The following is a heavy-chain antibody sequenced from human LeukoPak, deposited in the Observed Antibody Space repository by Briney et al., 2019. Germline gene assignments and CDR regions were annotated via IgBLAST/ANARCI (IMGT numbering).Heavy chain of an antibody. J-gene: IGHJ6*02. V-gene: IGHV7-4-1*02. D-gene: IGHD2-2*02. Sequence: ASVKVSCKASGYTFTSYAMNWVRQAPGQGLEWMGWINTNTGNPTYAQGFTGRFVFSLDTSVSTAYLQISSLKAEDTAVYYCATPSSTSRDRVCYYGMDVWGQGTTVTVSS. CDR1: GYTFTSYA. CDR3: ATPSSTSRDRVCYYGMDV. CDR2: INTNTGNP.